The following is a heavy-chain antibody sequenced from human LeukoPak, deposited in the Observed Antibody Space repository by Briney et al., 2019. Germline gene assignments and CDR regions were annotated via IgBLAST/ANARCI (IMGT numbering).Heavy chain of an antibody. V-gene: IGHV3-11*04. CDR3: ARDSDLQLQLGPFDF. CDR2: ISSSGSTI. D-gene: IGHD5-24*01. CDR1: GFTFSDYY. Sequence: TGGSLRLSCAASGFTFSDYYMSWIRQAPGKGLEWVSYISSSGSTIYYADSVKGRITTSRDNAKNTLYLQMNSLRAEDTAVYYCARDSDLQLQLGPFDFWGQGTLVTVSS. J-gene: IGHJ4*02.